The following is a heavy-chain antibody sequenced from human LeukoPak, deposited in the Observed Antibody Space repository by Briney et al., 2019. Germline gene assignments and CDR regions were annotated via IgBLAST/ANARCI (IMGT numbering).Heavy chain of an antibody. CDR3: ARDLNQVGVVTLGASDI. D-gene: IGHD3-3*01. J-gene: IGHJ3*02. Sequence: PSETLSLTCTVSGGSISGYYWNWIRQPPGKGLEWIGYIYYSGSANYNPSLKSRVTISVDTSKNQLSLELNSVTAADTAVYYCARDLNQVGVVTLGASDIWGQGTMVTVSS. V-gene: IGHV4-59*01. CDR1: GGSISGYY. CDR2: IYYSGSA.